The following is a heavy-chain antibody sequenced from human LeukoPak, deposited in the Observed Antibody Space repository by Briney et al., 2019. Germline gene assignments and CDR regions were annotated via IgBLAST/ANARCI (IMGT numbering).Heavy chain of an antibody. CDR3: ARVGTDDAFDI. D-gene: IGHD1-26*01. Sequence: GGSLRLSCAASGLTFSSYWMSWVRQAPGKGLEWVSSISSSNNYIYYADSVKGRFTISRDNAKNSLDLQMNSLRAEDTAVYYCARVGTDDAFDIWGQGTMVTVSS. J-gene: IGHJ3*02. V-gene: IGHV3-21*01. CDR1: GLTFSSYW. CDR2: ISSSNNYI.